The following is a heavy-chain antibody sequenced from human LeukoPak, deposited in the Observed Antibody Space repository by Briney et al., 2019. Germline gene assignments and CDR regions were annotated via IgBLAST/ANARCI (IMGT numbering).Heavy chain of an antibody. CDR2: IIPIFGTA. Sequence: SVKVSCKASGGTFSSYAISWVRQAPGQGLEWMGGIIPIFGTANYAQKFQGRVTITADESTSTAYMELSSLRSEDTAVYYCARDREAAAGMFDYWGQGTLVTVSS. D-gene: IGHD6-13*01. V-gene: IGHV1-69*01. CDR1: GGTFSSYA. CDR3: ARDREAAAGMFDY. J-gene: IGHJ4*02.